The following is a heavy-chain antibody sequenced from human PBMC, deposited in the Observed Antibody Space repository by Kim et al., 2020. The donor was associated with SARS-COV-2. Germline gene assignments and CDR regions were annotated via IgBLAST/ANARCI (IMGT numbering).Heavy chain of an antibody. J-gene: IGHJ4*02. Sequence: ASVKVSCRASGYAFTGYFIQWVRQAPGQGLEWLGRINCRSGDTEYTQKFQGRVTMTRDTSISTIYMELSRLKYDDTAVYYCARDSEATPNWEFDFWGQGTPVSVSS. CDR2: INCRSGDT. V-gene: IGHV1-2*06. D-gene: IGHD2-15*01. CDR3: ARDSEATPNWEFDF. CDR1: GYAFTGYF.